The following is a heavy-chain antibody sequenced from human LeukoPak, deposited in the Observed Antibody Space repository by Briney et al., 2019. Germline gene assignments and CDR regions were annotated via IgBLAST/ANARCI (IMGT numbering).Heavy chain of an antibody. J-gene: IGHJ4*02. Sequence: PGGSLRLSCAASEFTFSTYSMAWVRQTPGKGLEWVSVIGGSGTTFYADSVKGRITISRDNSKNTLYLQMSSLRAEDTAIYYCAKEGDRGFVVADYFDYWGQGTLVTVSP. CDR2: IGGSGTT. D-gene: IGHD2-15*01. CDR3: AKEGDRGFVVADYFDY. V-gene: IGHV3-23*01. CDR1: EFTFSTYS.